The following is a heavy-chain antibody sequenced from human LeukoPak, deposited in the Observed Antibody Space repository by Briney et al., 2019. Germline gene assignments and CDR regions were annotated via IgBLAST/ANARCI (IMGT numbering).Heavy chain of an antibody. J-gene: IGHJ4*02. Sequence: ASVKVSCKASGYTFTSYGISWVRQAPGQGLEWMGWISGYNGNTNYEQKFQGRVTMTTDTSTSTAYMELRSLRSDDTAVYYCARDPKDFRSDYYSAQISDYWGQGTLVTVSS. CDR2: ISGYNGNT. V-gene: IGHV1-18*01. D-gene: IGHD3-3*01. CDR3: ARDPKDFRSDYYSAQISDY. CDR1: GYTFTSYG.